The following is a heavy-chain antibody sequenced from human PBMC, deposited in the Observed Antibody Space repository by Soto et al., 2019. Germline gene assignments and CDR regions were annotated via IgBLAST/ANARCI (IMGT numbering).Heavy chain of an antibody. CDR1: GGSISSYY. CDR2: IYYSGST. J-gene: IGHJ3*02. V-gene: IGHV4-59*01. D-gene: IGHD6-6*01. CDR3: ARDRGYSSSYDAFDI. Sequence: SETLSLTCTVSGGSISSYYWSWIRQPPGKGLEWIGYIYYSGSTNYNPSLKSRVTISVDTSKNQFSLKLSSVTAADTAVYYCARDRGYSSSYDAFDIWGQGTMVTVSS.